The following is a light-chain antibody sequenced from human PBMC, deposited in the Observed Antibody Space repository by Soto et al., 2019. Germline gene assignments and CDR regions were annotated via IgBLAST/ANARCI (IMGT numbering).Light chain of an antibody. CDR2: DVS. Sequence: QSALTQPASVSGSPGQSITISCTGTSSDVGAYNHVSWYQQHPGKAPKLMIYDVSNRTSGVSNRFSGSKSGNTASLTISGLQAEDEADYYCSSYASSSSYVFGTGTKLTVL. CDR3: SSYASSSSYV. J-gene: IGLJ1*01. V-gene: IGLV2-14*03. CDR1: SSDVGAYNH.